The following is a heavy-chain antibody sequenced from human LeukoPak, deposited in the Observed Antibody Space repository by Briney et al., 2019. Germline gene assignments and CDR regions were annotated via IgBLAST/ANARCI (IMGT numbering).Heavy chain of an antibody. CDR1: GFTFSSYA. J-gene: IGHJ4*02. CDR3: AKDLGVVVIRPQLYFDY. CDR2: ISGSGGST. V-gene: IGHV3-23*01. Sequence: QPGGSLRLSCAASGFTFSSYAMSWVRQAPGKGLEWVSAISGSGGSTYYADSVKGRFTISRDNSKNTLYLQMNSLRAEDTAVYYCAKDLGVVVIRPQLYFDYWGQGTLVTVSS. D-gene: IGHD3-22*01.